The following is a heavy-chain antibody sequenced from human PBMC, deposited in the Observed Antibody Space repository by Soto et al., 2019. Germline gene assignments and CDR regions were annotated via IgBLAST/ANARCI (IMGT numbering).Heavy chain of an antibody. Sequence: EVQLAESGGALVQPGGSLRLSCAASGFTFSSYWMSWVRQAPGKGLEWVANIKQDVGEKYYVDSVKGRFTISRDNAKTSLYLQMNSLRGDDTAVDYCVRDYRVDYGDGPFDYWGQGTLVTVSS. CDR3: VRDYRVDYGDGPFDY. J-gene: IGHJ4*02. D-gene: IGHD4-17*01. V-gene: IGHV3-7*03. CDR1: GFTFSSYW. CDR2: IKQDVGEK.